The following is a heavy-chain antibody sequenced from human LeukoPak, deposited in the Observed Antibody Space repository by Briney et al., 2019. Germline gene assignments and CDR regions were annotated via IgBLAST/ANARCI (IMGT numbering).Heavy chain of an antibody. Sequence: GESLRFCCAGGGYSITSYWISWVRQMPGKGLEWMGRIDPSDSYTNYSPSFQGHVTISADKPISTACLQWSSLKASDTAMYYCARQVPRIAAAGRNAWFDPWGQGTLVTVSS. V-gene: IGHV5-10-1*01. CDR1: GYSITSYW. CDR3: ARQVPRIAAAGRNAWFDP. J-gene: IGHJ5*02. D-gene: IGHD6-13*01. CDR2: IDPSDSYT.